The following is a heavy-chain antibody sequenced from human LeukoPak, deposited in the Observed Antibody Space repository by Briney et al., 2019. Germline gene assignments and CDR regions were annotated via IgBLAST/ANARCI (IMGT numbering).Heavy chain of an antibody. V-gene: IGHV3-9*01. Sequence: PGGSLRLSCAASGFTFDDYAMHWVRQAPGKGLEWVSGISWNSGSIGYADSVKGRFTISRDNAKNSLYLQMNSLRAEDTALYYCAKESWSVGYGMDVWGQGTTVTVSS. CDR2: ISWNSGSI. J-gene: IGHJ6*02. CDR3: AKESWSVGYGMDV. D-gene: IGHD2-15*01. CDR1: GFTFDDYA.